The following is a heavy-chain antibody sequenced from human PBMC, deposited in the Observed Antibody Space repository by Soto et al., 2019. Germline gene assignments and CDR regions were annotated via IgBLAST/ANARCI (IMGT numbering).Heavy chain of an antibody. CDR2: INHSGST. V-gene: IGHV4-34*01. CDR3: ASVGIVGATPSDAFDI. D-gene: IGHD1-26*01. J-gene: IGHJ3*02. Sequence: QVQLQQWGAGLLKPSETLSLTCAVYGGSFSGYYWSWIRQPPGKGLEWIGEINHSGSTNYNPSLKSRVTISVDTSKHQFSLKLSSVTAADTAVYYCASVGIVGATPSDAFDIWGQGTMVTVSS. CDR1: GGSFSGYY.